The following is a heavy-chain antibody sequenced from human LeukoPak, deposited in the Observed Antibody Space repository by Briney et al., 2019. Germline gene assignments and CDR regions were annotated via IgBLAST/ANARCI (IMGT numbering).Heavy chain of an antibody. V-gene: IGHV4-59*01. CDR2: MHYSGST. CDR3: ARGGYYGSGNDFRFDP. Sequence: SETLSLTCTVSGASISTYYWSWIRQPPGKGLEWIGYMHYSGSTNYNPSLKSRVTISVDTSRNQFSLKLRSVNAADTAVYYCARGGYYGSGNDFRFDPWGQGTLVTVSS. CDR1: GASISTYY. J-gene: IGHJ5*02. D-gene: IGHD3-10*01.